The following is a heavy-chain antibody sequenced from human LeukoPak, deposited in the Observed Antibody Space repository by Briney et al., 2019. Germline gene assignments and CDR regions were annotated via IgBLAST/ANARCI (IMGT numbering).Heavy chain of an antibody. D-gene: IGHD6-13*01. V-gene: IGHV3-48*01. Sequence: GGSLRLSCAASGFTFSSYSMNWVRQAPGKGLEWVSYISSSSSSIYCADSVKGRFTISRDNAKNSLYLQMNSLRAEDTAVYYCARDIAAAGTGYWGQGTLVTVSS. CDR3: ARDIAAAGTGY. CDR2: ISSSSSSI. CDR1: GFTFSSYS. J-gene: IGHJ4*02.